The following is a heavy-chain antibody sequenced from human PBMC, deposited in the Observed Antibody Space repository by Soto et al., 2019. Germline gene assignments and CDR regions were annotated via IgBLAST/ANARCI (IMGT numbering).Heavy chain of an antibody. CDR3: ARDLPHYGSGSYPFDY. D-gene: IGHD3-10*01. CDR1: GYTFTSYY. V-gene: IGHV1-46*01. Sequence: GASVKVSFKAFGYTFTSYYMHGVRQARGQGLEGMGISNPSGGSTSYAQKFQGRVTMTRDTSTSKVYMELSSLRSEDTAVYYCARDLPHYGSGSYPFDYWGQGTLVTVSS. J-gene: IGHJ4*02. CDR2: SNPSGGST.